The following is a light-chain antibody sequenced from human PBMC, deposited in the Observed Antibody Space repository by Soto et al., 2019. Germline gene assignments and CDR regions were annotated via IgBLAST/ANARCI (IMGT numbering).Light chain of an antibody. CDR1: SNNIGGYKY. V-gene: IGLV2-14*01. CDR3: SSYSSISTRV. J-gene: IGLJ1*01. Sequence: QSVLTQPASVSGSLGQSITISCTGASNNIGGYKYVSWYQQHPGEAPKLIIYEVSNRPSGISNRFSGSKSGNTASLSISGLQAEDEADYYCSSYSSISTRVSGTGTKVTVL. CDR2: EVS.